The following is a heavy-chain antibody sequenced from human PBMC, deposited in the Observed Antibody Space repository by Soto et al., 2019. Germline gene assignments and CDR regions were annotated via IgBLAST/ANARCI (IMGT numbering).Heavy chain of an antibody. V-gene: IGHV3-48*01. J-gene: IGHJ1*01. D-gene: IGHD2-15*01. Sequence: PGGSLRLSCAASGFTFSSYSMNWVRQAPGKGLEWVSYISSSSSTIYYADSVKGRFTISRDNAKNSLYLQMNSLRAEDTAVYYCARSQIHANIVVVVAATLQHWGQGTLVTVSS. CDR2: ISSSSSTI. CDR1: GFTFSSYS. CDR3: ARSQIHANIVVVVAATLQH.